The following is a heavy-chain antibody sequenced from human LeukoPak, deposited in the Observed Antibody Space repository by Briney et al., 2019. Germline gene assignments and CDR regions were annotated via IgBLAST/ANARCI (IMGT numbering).Heavy chain of an antibody. D-gene: IGHD1-26*01. CDR3: VRILVGATDS. V-gene: IGHV4-39*01. J-gene: IGHJ4*02. Sequence: SETLSLTCTVSGGSISSSNYYWGWIRQPPGKGLECIGSIYYSGSTFYNPSLKSRVTISVDTSKNQFSLRLSSVTAADTAVYYCVRILVGATDSWGQGTLVTVSS. CDR2: IYYSGST. CDR1: GGSISSSNYY.